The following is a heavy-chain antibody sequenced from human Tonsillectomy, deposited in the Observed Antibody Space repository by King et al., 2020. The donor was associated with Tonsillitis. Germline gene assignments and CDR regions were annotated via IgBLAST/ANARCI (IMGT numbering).Heavy chain of an antibody. D-gene: IGHD1-26*01. J-gene: IGHJ3*01. Sequence: LQLQESGPGLMKPSETLSLTCTVSGASISSSNFYWGWIRQPPGKGLEWIGNIHFRGSTYYTPSLKSRATISVDTSKNQFALKLSSVTAADTAVYYCARQVWSLTAFDFWGQGTMVTVSS. CDR3: ARQVWSLTAFDF. V-gene: IGHV4-39*01. CDR1: GASISSSNFY. CDR2: IHFRGST.